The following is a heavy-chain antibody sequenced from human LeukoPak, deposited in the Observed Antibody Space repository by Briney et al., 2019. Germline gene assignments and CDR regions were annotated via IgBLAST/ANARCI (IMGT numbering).Heavy chain of an antibody. V-gene: IGHV1-18*01. Sequence: ASVKVSCKASGYTFTSYGISWVRQAPGQGLEWMGWISAYNGNTNYAQKLQGGVTMTTDTSTSTAYMELRSLRSDDTAVYYCARTGYCSSTSCFVGYNWFDPWGQGTLVTVSS. D-gene: IGHD2-2*01. CDR2: ISAYNGNT. J-gene: IGHJ5*02. CDR1: GYTFTSYG. CDR3: ARTGYCSSTSCFVGYNWFDP.